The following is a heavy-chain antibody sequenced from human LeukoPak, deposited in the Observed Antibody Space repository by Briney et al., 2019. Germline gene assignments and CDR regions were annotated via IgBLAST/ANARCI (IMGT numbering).Heavy chain of an antibody. CDR2: IKQDGSEK. Sequence: GSLRLSCAASGFTFSDYYMSWIRQAPGKGLEWVANIKQDGSEKYYVDSVKGRFTISRDNAKNSLYLQMNSLRAEDTAVYYCARELYPTYYYGSGSFDYWGQGTLVTVSS. CDR1: GFTFSDYY. D-gene: IGHD3-10*01. CDR3: ARELYPTYYYGSGSFDY. J-gene: IGHJ4*02. V-gene: IGHV3-7*01.